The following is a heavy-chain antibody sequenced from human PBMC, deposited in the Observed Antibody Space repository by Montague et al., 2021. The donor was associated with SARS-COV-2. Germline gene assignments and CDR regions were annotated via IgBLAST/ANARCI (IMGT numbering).Heavy chain of an antibody. CDR2: IYATGSA. CDR1: GGSVSSRSHF. CDR3: TRVVVVVPASPAPTLFDP. D-gene: IGHD2-15*01. J-gene: IGHJ5*02. V-gene: IGHV4-61*09. Sequence: TLSLTCTVSGGSVSSRSHFWSWIRQPAGKGLEWIGHIYATGSAXYNPSLESRVTISVDTSNNQFSLRLNSVTAADTAVYYCTRVVVVVPASPAPTLFDPWGQGILVTVSS.